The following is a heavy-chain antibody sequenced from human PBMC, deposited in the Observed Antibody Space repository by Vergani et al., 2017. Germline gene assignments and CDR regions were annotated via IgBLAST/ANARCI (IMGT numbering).Heavy chain of an antibody. CDR3: AREAGGAAPFDY. Sequence: EVQLVESGGGLVQPGGSLRLSCAASGFTVSSNYMSWVRQAPGKGLEWVSLIYSGGSTYYADSVKGRFTISRDNSKNTLSLQMNSLRAEDTAVYYCAREAGGAAPFDYWGQGTLVTVSS. CDR2: IYSGGST. CDR1: GFTVSSNY. V-gene: IGHV3-66*01. J-gene: IGHJ4*02. D-gene: IGHD6-6*01.